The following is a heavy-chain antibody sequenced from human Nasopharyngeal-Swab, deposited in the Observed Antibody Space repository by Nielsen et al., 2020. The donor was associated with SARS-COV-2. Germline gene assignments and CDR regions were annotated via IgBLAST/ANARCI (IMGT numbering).Heavy chain of an antibody. J-gene: IGHJ3*02. D-gene: IGHD2-2*01. CDR1: GFTFSSYG. V-gene: IGHV3-30*02. Sequence: GESLKISCAASGFTFSSYGMHWGRQAPGKGLEWVAFIRYDGSNKYYADSVKGRFTISRDNSKNTLYLQMNSLRAEDTAVYYCAKDMTAKYCSSTSCQREDAFDIWGQGTMVTVSS. CDR2: IRYDGSNK. CDR3: AKDMTAKYCSSTSCQREDAFDI.